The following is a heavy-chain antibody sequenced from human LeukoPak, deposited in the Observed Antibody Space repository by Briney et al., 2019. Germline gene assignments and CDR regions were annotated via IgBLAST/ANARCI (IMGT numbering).Heavy chain of an antibody. J-gene: IGHJ5*02. CDR2: ISSSSSYI. CDR1: GFTFSSYS. D-gene: IGHD2-8*01. V-gene: IGHV3-21*01. CDR3: ARDDAQAREMGIDP. Sequence: GGSLRLSCAASGFTFSSYSMNWVRQAPGKGLELLSSISSSSSYIYYADSVKGRFTISRDNAKNSLYLQMNSLRAEDTAVYYCARDDAQAREMGIDPWGQGTLVTVSS.